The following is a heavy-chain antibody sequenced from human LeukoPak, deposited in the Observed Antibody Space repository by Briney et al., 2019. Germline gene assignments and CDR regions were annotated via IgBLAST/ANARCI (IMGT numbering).Heavy chain of an antibody. D-gene: IGHD4-17*01. CDR2: ISSPGTTT. J-gene: IGHJ1*01. V-gene: IGHV3-11*04. CDR1: GFRFSDYY. CDR3: ARGTFGDFPPRGFQD. Sequence: GGSLRLSCAASGFRFSDYYMTWIRQAPGQGLKWVAYISSPGTTTFYADSVKGRFTVSRDNAKNSLYLQMNDLRAEDTAVYYCARGTFGDFPPRGFQDWAQGTLVSVSS.